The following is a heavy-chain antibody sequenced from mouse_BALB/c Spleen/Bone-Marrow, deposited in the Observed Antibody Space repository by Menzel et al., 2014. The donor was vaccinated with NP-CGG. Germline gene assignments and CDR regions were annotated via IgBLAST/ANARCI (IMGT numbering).Heavy chain of an antibody. Sequence: QVQLQQSGAELVRPGVPVKLSCKASGYSFTSYWTNWVKQRPGQGLGWIGMIHPSDSETRLNQKFKDKATLTVDKSSSTAYMQLSSPTSEDSAVYYCARNRDSSGYVGFAYWGQGTLVTVSA. V-gene: IGHV1-61*01. CDR3: ARNRDSSGYVGFAY. CDR1: GYSFTSYW. J-gene: IGHJ3*01. CDR2: IHPSDSET. D-gene: IGHD3-2*01.